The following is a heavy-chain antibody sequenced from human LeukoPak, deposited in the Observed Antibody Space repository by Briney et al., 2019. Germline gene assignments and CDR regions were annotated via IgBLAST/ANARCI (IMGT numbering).Heavy chain of an antibody. CDR1: GGSFSGYY. J-gene: IGHJ5*02. CDR2: INHSGST. V-gene: IGHV4-34*01. D-gene: IGHD3-10*01. Sequence: SETLSLTCAVYGGSFSGYYWSWIRQPPGKGLEWIGEINHSGSTNYNPSLKSRVTISVDTSKNQFSLKLSSVTAADTAVYYCARHPPRRYYPNWFDPWGQGILVTVSS. CDR3: ARHPPRRYYPNWFDP.